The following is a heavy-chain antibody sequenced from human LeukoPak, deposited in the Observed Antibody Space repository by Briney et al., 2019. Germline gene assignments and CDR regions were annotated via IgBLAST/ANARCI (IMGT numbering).Heavy chain of an antibody. V-gene: IGHV1-2*06. Sequence: ASVKVSCKASGYIFTGYYVHWVRQAPGQGLECMGRINPITGSTNHVQKFQGSVTMTTNTAISEAYMELTGLRSDDTAVYYCARGPSGYANGFDYWGQGTLVTVSS. CDR2: INPITGST. CDR1: GYIFTGYY. D-gene: IGHD5-12*01. J-gene: IGHJ4*02. CDR3: ARGPSGYANGFDY.